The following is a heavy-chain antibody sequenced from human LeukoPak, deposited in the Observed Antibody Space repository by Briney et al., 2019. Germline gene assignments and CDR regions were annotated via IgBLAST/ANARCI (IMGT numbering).Heavy chain of an antibody. D-gene: IGHD2-15*01. CDR2: IYYSGST. Sequence: PSEALSLTCTVSGGSISSSSYSWGWIRQPPGKGLEWIGSIYYSGSTYYNPSLKSRVTISVDTSKNQFSLKLSSVTAADTAVYYCARFGVVAATDDDYWGQGTLVTVSS. CDR1: GGSISSSSYS. CDR3: ARFGVVAATDDDY. J-gene: IGHJ4*02. V-gene: IGHV4-39*01.